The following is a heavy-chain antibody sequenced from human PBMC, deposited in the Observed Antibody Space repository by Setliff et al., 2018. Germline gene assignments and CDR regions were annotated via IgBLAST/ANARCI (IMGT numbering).Heavy chain of an antibody. Sequence: ASVKVSCKASGYTFTSYAMQWVRQAPGQRLEWMGWINAGNGNTKYSQKFQGRVTITRDTSASTAYMELSSLRSEDTAVYYCARDPRQNDNFWSGYYYYYYYGMDVWGQGTTVTVSS. J-gene: IGHJ6*02. D-gene: IGHD3-3*01. CDR3: ARDPRQNDNFWSGYYYYYYYGMDV. CDR1: GYTFTSYA. CDR2: INAGNGNT. V-gene: IGHV1-3*01.